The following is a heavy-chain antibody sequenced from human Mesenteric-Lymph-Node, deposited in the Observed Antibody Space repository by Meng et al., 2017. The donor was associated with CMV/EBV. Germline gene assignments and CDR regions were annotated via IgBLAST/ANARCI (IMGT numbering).Heavy chain of an antibody. CDR1: GGTFSSYG. Sequence: SVQVSCKVFGGTFSSYGISWVRQPAGQGLEWMGGIIPIFGTANYAQKFQGRVTITTDESTSTAYMELSSLRSEDTAVYDCAGVDKPPSPNYGMDVWGQGTTVTVSS. D-gene: IGHD1-14*01. CDR3: AGVDKPPSPNYGMDV. J-gene: IGHJ6*02. V-gene: IGHV1-69*05. CDR2: IIPIFGTA.